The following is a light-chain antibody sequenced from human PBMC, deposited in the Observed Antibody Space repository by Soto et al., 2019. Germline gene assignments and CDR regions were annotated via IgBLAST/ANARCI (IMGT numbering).Light chain of an antibody. CDR2: AAS. CDR3: QQIHTTPRVT. V-gene: IGKV1-39*01. CDR1: QNIRRN. J-gene: IGKJ4*01. Sequence: DIQMTQSPSSLSASVGDTVTITCRAGQNIRRNLNWYQHKPGKTPRLLIYAASTLPSGVPSRFSGSGSGSAFTLTIHGLQAEDFATYYCQQIHTTPRVTFGGGTKVEIK.